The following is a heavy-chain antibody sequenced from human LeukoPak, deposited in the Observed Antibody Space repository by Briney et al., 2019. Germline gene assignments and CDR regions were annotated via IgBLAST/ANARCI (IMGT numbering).Heavy chain of an antibody. CDR1: GGSISSGSYY. CDR2: IYTSGST. V-gene: IGHV4-61*02. Sequence: SETLSLTCTVSGGSISSGSYYWSWIRQPAGKGLEWIGRIYTSGSTNYNPSLKSRVTISVDTSKNQFSLKLSSVTAADTAVYYCARRRNSSGYYRRPNWFDPWGQGTLVTVSS. D-gene: IGHD3-22*01. CDR3: ARRRNSSGYYRRPNWFDP. J-gene: IGHJ5*02.